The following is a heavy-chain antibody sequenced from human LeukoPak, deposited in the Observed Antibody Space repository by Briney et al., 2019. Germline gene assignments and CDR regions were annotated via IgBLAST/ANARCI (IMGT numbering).Heavy chain of an antibody. CDR2: IRGSGGST. Sequence: GGSLRLSCAASGFTFSSDAMNWVRQAPGKGLEWVSSIRGSGGSTYYADSVKGRFTISRDNSRNTLYLQMNSLRAEDTAVYYCAKDIAAAGSSYFDCWGQGALVTVSP. CDR1: GFTFSSDA. CDR3: AKDIAAAGSSYFDC. J-gene: IGHJ4*02. V-gene: IGHV3-23*01. D-gene: IGHD6-13*01.